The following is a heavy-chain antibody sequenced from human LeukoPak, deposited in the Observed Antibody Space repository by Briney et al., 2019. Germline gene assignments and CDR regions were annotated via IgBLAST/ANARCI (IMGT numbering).Heavy chain of an antibody. CDR2: IYYSGST. J-gene: IGHJ4*02. CDR1: GGSISSHY. Sequence: PSETLSLTCTVSGGSISSHYWSWIRQPPGKGLEWIGYIYYSGSTNYNPSLKSRVTISVDTSKNQFSLKLSSVTAADTAVYHCARGYSGSYVDYWGQGTLVTVSS. V-gene: IGHV4-59*11. CDR3: ARGYSGSYVDY. D-gene: IGHD1-26*01.